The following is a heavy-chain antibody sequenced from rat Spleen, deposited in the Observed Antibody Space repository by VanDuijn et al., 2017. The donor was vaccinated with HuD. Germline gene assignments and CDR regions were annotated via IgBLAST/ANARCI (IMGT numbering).Heavy chain of an antibody. D-gene: IGHD1-1*01. CDR1: GFTFNDCY. J-gene: IGHJ2*01. V-gene: IGHV5-25*01. Sequence: EVQLVESDGGLVQPGRSLKLSCVASGFTFNDCYMAWVRQAPTKGLEWVASISSGGGGTYYPDSVKGRFTISRDNAKSTLYLQMDSLRSEDTASYYCARQEVTWYYFDYWGQGVMVTVSS. CDR3: ARQEVTWYYFDY. CDR2: ISSGGGGT.